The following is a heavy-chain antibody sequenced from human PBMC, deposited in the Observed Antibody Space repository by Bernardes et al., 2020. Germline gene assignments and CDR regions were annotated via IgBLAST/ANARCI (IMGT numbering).Heavy chain of an antibody. CDR2: INHSGST. Sequence: SKPLYVMCAVYGGSFSGYYWSWIRQPPGKGLEWIGEINHSGSTNYNPSLKSRVTISVDTSKNQFSLKLSSVTAADTAVYYCARGGYGSGSYNYWGQGTLVTVSS. D-gene: IGHD3-10*01. CDR1: GGSFSGYY. J-gene: IGHJ4*02. CDR3: ARGGYGSGSYNY. V-gene: IGHV4-34*01.